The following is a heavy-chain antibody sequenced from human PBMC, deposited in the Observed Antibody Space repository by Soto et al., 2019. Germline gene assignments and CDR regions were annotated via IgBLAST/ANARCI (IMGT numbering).Heavy chain of an antibody. CDR1: GYTFTGYY. CDR2: INPNSGGT. V-gene: IGHV1-2*02. J-gene: IGHJ4*02. CDR3: ARAGSYCSGGSCYGY. Sequence: QVQLVQSGAEVKKPGASVKVSCKASGYTFTGYYKHWVRQAPGQGLEWMGWINPNSGGTNYAQKFQGRVTMTRDTSISTAYMELSRLRSDDTAVYYCARAGSYCSGGSCYGYWGQGTLVTVSS. D-gene: IGHD2-15*01.